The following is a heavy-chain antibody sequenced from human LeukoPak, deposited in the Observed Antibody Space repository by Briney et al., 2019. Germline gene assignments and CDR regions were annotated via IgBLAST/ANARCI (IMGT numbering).Heavy chain of an antibody. Sequence: PGGSLRLSCAASGFTVSCYVMTWVRQAPGKGLEWVSAISSIGSNTYYADSVKGRFTISRDNSNNTLYLQMHALRAEDTAVYYCAKLVGATVTSDYWGQGTLVTVSS. J-gene: IGHJ4*02. V-gene: IGHV3-23*01. CDR2: ISSIGSNT. CDR1: GFTVSCYV. D-gene: IGHD4-17*01. CDR3: AKLVGATVTSDY.